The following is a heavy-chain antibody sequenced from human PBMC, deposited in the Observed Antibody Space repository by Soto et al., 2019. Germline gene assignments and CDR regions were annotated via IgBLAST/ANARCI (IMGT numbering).Heavy chain of an antibody. CDR2: INPNSGGT. V-gene: IGHV1-2*04. CDR3: ARWNHNWFDP. D-gene: IGHD1-1*01. J-gene: IGHJ5*02. CDR1: GYTFTGYY. Sequence: ASVNVSCKASGYTFTGYYMHWVRQAPGQGLEWMGWINPNSGGTNYAQKFQGWVTMTRDTSISTAYMELSRLRSDDTAVYYCARWNHNWFDPWGQGTLVTVSS.